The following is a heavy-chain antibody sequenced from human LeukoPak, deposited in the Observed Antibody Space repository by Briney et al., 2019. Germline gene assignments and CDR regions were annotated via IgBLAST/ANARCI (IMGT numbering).Heavy chain of an antibody. CDR2: ISYDGSKK. Sequence: PGRSLRLSCAASGFTFSSYGMHWVRQAPGKGLEWMAVISYDGSKKYYADSVKGRFTISRDNSKNTLDLQMNSLRAEDTAVYYCAKDRDITMIVVVITPFDYWAQGTLVTVSS. D-gene: IGHD3-22*01. J-gene: IGHJ4*02. CDR1: GFTFSSYG. V-gene: IGHV3-30*18. CDR3: AKDRDITMIVVVITPFDY.